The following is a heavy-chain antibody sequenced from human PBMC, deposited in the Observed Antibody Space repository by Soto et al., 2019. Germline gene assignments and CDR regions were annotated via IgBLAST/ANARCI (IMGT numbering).Heavy chain of an antibody. J-gene: IGHJ4*02. V-gene: IGHV1-18*01. CDR1: GYTFTSYG. CDR2: ISAHNGNT. Sequence: QVNLVQSGAEVKKPGASVKVSCKASGYTFTSYGITWVRQATGQGLEWMGWISAHNGNTDYAQKLQGRVIVTRDTSTRTAYMELRSLISDDTAVYDCARGRYGDYWGQGALVTVSS. CDR3: ARGRYGDY. D-gene: IGHD1-1*01.